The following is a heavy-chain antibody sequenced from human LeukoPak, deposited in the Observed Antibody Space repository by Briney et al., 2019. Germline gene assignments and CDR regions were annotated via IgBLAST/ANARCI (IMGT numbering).Heavy chain of an antibody. CDR3: ARDPYSNFFGAFDI. CDR2: IKRDGSEE. V-gene: IGHV3-7*04. D-gene: IGHD6-13*01. Sequence: PGGSLRLSCAVSGSTFSNYWMHWVRQAPGKGLEWVANIKRDGSEEYYVDSVKGRFTISRDNAKNSLYLQMNSLRAEDTTVYYCARDPYSNFFGAFDIWGQGTMVTVSS. CDR1: GSTFSNYW. J-gene: IGHJ3*02.